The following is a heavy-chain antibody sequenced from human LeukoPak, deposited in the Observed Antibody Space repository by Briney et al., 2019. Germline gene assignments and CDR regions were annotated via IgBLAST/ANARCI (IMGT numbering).Heavy chain of an antibody. CDR3: ARQLLVPAAIAFRGEFDY. Sequence: SETLSLTCAVSGYSISSGYYWGWIRQPAGKGLECIGSIYHSGSTYYNPSLKSRVTISVDTSKNQFSLKLSSVTAADTAVYYCARQLLVPAAIAFRGEFDYWGQGTLVTVSS. CDR1: GYSISSGYY. J-gene: IGHJ4*02. CDR2: IYHSGST. V-gene: IGHV4-38-2*01. D-gene: IGHD2-2*01.